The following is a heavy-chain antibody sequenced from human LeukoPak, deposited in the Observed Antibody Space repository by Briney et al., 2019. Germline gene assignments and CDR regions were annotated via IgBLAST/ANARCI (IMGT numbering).Heavy chain of an antibody. V-gene: IGHV4-31*03. CDR1: GGSISSGGYY. D-gene: IGHD6-6*01. CDR3: ARVSGIAARPVNFDY. J-gene: IGHJ4*02. CDR2: IYYSGST. Sequence: SQTLSLTCTVSGGSISSGGYYWSWIRQHPGKGLEWIGYIYYSGSTYNPSLKSRVTISVDTSKNQFSLKLSSVTAADTAVYYCARVSGIAARPVNFDYWGQGTLVTVSS.